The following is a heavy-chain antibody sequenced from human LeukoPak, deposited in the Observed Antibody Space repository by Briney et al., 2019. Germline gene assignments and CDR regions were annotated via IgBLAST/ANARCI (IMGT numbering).Heavy chain of an antibody. Sequence: PGGSLRLSCAASGFTFTNYWMSWVRQAPGKGLEWVAYIKQDGSETKYVDSVKGRFTISRDNAKKSLYLYMNNVRAEDTAVYYCARDGSGSYYLLDNWFDPWGQGTLVTVSS. CDR1: GFTFTNYW. CDR3: ARDGSGSYYLLDNWFDP. D-gene: IGHD3-10*01. V-gene: IGHV3-7*01. CDR2: IKQDGSET. J-gene: IGHJ5*02.